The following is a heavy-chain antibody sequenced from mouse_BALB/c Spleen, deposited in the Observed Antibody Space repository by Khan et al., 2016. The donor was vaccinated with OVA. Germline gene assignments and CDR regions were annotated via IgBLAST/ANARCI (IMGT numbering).Heavy chain of an antibody. V-gene: IGHV2-9*02. Sequence: QMQLKESGPSLVAPSQSLSITCTVSGFSLTSHGVHWVRQPPGKGLEWLGVIWAGGSTNYNSALMSRLSISKDSSKSQVFLKMNSLQTDDTAMYYCARNREPDYFDYWGQGTTLTVSS. CDR2: IWAGGST. J-gene: IGHJ2*01. CDR1: GFSLTSHG. CDR3: ARNREPDYFDY.